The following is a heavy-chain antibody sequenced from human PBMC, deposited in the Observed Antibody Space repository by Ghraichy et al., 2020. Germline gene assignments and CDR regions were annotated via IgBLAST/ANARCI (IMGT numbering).Heavy chain of an antibody. Sequence: ETLSLTCAASGFSFSSNNWNWVRQAPGKGLEWVSYISSSRSTIYYPDLVKGRFTISRDNANNSLFLQMSILRDEDTAVYYGARGSHDILTGGWPGWFDPWGQGTLVTVSS. CDR2: ISSSRSTI. CDR3: ARGSHDILTGGWPGWFDP. V-gene: IGHV3-48*02. J-gene: IGHJ5*02. CDR1: GFSFSSNN. D-gene: IGHD3-9*01.